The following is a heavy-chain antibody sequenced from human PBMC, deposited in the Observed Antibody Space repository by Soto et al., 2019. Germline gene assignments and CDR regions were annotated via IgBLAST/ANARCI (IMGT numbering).Heavy chain of an antibody. CDR2: IFYSGST. V-gene: IGHV4-39*02. CDR1: GVSISSSIYY. J-gene: IGHJ6*02. Sequence: SETLSLTCTVSGVSISSSIYYWGRIRQPPGKGLEWIGSIFYSGSTYYNPSLKSRVTISVDTSKNQFSLKLSSVTAADTAVYYRATDTRLQYNDYYSMDVWGQGTTVTVSS. CDR3: ATDTRLQYNDYYSMDV.